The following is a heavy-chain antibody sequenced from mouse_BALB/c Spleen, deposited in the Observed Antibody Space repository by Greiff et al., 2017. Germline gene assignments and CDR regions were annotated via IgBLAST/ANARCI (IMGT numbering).Heavy chain of an antibody. CDR2: IRSKSNNYAT. J-gene: IGHJ2*01. D-gene: IGHD2-2*01. V-gene: IGHV10-1*02. CDR3: VRRNYGYGDYFDY. Sequence: EVKLVESGGGLVQPKGSLKLSCAASGFTFNTYAMNWVRQAPGKGLEWVARIRSKSNNYATYYADSVKDRFTISRDDSQSMLYLQMNNLKTEDTAMYYCVRRNYGYGDYFDYWGQGTTLTVSS. CDR1: GFTFNTYA.